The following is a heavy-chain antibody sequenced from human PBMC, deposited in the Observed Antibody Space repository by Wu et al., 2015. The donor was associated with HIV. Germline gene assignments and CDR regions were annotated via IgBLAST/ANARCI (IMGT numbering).Heavy chain of an antibody. J-gene: IGHJ4*02. CDR2: INPNSGGT. CDR1: GYTFTGYY. Sequence: QVQLVQSGAEVKKPGASVKVSCKASGYTFTGYYMHWLRQAPGQGLEWMGWINPNSGGTNFAQKFQDRVTLTRDTSISTAYMEMSGLRSDDTAVFFCARDYYDVLTTYSHYFFDLWGQGTLVTSPQ. CDR3: ARDYYDVLTTYSHYFFDL. V-gene: IGHV1-2*02. D-gene: IGHD3-9*01.